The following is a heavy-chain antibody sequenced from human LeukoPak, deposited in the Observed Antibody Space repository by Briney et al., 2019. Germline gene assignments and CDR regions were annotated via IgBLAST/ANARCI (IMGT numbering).Heavy chain of an antibody. CDR2: IYYSEST. D-gene: IGHD6-6*01. CDR3: ARGVGSSPLDYYYYMDV. V-gene: IGHV4-59*01. Sequence: SETLSLTCTVSGGSISSYYWSWIRQPPGKGLEWIGYIYYSESTNYNPSLKSRVTISVDTSKNQFSLKLSSVTAADTAVYYCARGVGSSPLDYYYYMDVWGKGTTVTVSS. J-gene: IGHJ6*03. CDR1: GGSISSYY.